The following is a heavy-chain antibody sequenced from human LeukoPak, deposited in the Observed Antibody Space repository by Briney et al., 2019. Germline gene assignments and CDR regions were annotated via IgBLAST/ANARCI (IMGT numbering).Heavy chain of an antibody. CDR3: ARLSRPHILDTNWFDS. Sequence: GESLKISCTGSGYIFSDYWIGWVRQMPGKGLEWMGIIYPGDSDVRYSPSFQGQVIMSADKSISTAYLEWSGLKASDTAMYYCARLSRPHILDTNWFDSWGQGSLVTISS. D-gene: IGHD3-9*01. V-gene: IGHV5-51*01. J-gene: IGHJ5*01. CDR2: IYPGDSDV. CDR1: GYIFSDYW.